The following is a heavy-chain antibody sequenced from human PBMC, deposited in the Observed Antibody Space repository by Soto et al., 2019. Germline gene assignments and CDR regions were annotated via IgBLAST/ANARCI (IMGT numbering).Heavy chain of an antibody. V-gene: IGHV4-59*01. CDR3: ASVADYGDYVLYFQH. J-gene: IGHJ1*01. D-gene: IGHD4-17*01. CDR2: IYYSGST. Sequence: SETLSLTCTVSGGSISSYYWSWIRQPPGKGLEWIGYIYYSGSTNYNPSLKSRVTISVDTSKNQFSLKLSSVTAADTAVYYCASVADYGDYVLYFQHWGQGTLVTVSS. CDR1: GGSISSYY.